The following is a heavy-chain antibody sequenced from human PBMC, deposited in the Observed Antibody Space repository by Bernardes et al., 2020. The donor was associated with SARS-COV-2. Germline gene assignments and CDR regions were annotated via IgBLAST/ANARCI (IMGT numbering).Heavy chain of an antibody. CDR2: FDPEDGET. J-gene: IGHJ4*02. D-gene: IGHD3-10*01. V-gene: IGHV1-24*01. Sequence: ASVKVSCKVSGYTLTELSMHWVRQAPGKGLEWMGGFDPEDGETIYAQKFQGRVTMTEDTSTDTAYMELSSLRSEDTAVYYCATRSGSLTPFDYWGQGTLVTVSS. CDR3: ATRSGSLTPFDY. CDR1: GYTLTELS.